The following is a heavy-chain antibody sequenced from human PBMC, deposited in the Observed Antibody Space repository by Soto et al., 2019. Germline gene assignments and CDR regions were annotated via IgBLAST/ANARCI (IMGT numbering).Heavy chain of an antibody. CDR2: IYHSGST. Sequence: PSETLSLTCAVSGGSISRGGYSWSWIRQPPGKGLEWIGYIYHSGSTYYNPSLKSRVTISVDRSKNQFSLKLSSVTAADTAVYYCARTPDSWGQGTMVTVSS. CDR1: GGSISRGGYS. J-gene: IGHJ3*02. CDR3: ARTPDS. V-gene: IGHV4-30-2*01.